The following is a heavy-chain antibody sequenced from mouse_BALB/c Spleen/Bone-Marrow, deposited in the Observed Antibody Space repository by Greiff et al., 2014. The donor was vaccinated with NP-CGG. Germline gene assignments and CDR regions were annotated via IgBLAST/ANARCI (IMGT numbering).Heavy chain of an antibody. Sequence: DVQLVESGGGLVQPGGSLRLSCATSGFTFTDYYMSWVRQPPGKALEWLGFIRNKANGYTTEYGASVKGRFTISRDNSQSILYLQMNTLRAEDSATYYCARDNYYGYHWYFDVWGAGTTVTVSS. V-gene: IGHV7-3*02. CDR3: ARDNYYGYHWYFDV. CDR1: GFTFTDYY. D-gene: IGHD1-2*01. J-gene: IGHJ1*01. CDR2: IRNKANGYTT.